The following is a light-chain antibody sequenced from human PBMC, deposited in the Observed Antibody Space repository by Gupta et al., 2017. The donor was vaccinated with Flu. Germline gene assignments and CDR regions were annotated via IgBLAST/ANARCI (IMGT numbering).Light chain of an antibody. CDR2: KAS. CDR3: QQYNNYSPLT. J-gene: IGKJ4*01. V-gene: IGKV1-5*03. Sequence: DIQMTQSPSTLSASVGDRVTITCRASQSISSWLAWYQQTPGKSPKLLIYKASSLKSGVPSRFSGSGSGTEFTLTISSLQPDDFATYYCQQYNNYSPLTFGGGTKVEIK. CDR1: QSISSW.